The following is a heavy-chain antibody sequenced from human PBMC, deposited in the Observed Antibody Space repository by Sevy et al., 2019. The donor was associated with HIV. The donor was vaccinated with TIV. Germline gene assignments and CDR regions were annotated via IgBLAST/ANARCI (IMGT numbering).Heavy chain of an antibody. Sequence: GGSLRLSCAASGFTFRNFAMSWVRQAPGKGLEWVSTISGTGANTYYADSVKGRFTISRDNSKNTLDLQLNSLRAEDTAIYFCAKDPSAASGPATFDVWGQGTMVTVS. CDR1: GFTFRNFA. J-gene: IGHJ3*01. CDR3: AKDPSAASGPATFDV. D-gene: IGHD6-25*01. CDR2: ISGTGANT. V-gene: IGHV3-23*01.